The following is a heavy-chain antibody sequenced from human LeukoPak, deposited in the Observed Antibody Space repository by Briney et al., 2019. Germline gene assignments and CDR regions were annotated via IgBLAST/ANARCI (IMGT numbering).Heavy chain of an antibody. CDR3: AKGVTIFGVVINPGAFDI. J-gene: IGHJ3*02. CDR1: GFTFSSYA. Sequence: GGSLRLSCAASGFTFSSYAMSWVRQAPGKGLEWVSAIRGSGGSTYYADSVKGRFTISRDNSKNTLYLQMNSLRAEDTAVYYCAKGVTIFGVVINPGAFDIWGQGTMVTVSS. D-gene: IGHD3-3*01. CDR2: IRGSGGST. V-gene: IGHV3-23*01.